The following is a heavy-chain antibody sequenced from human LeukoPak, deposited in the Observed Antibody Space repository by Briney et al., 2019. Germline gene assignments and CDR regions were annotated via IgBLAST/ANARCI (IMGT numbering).Heavy chain of an antibody. Sequence: GESLQISCQGSGYRFTSYWIGWVRQMPGKGLEWMGIIYPGDSDTRYSPSFQGQVTISADKSISTAYLQWSSLKASDTAMYYCARTSSVAGNFLGRNWFDPWGQGTLVTVSS. V-gene: IGHV5-51*01. CDR1: GYRFTSYW. CDR2: IYPGDSDT. D-gene: IGHD6-19*01. J-gene: IGHJ5*02. CDR3: ARTSSVAGNFLGRNWFDP.